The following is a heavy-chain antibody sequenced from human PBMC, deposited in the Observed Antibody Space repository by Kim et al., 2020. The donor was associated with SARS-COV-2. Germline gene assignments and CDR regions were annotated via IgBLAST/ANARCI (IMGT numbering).Heavy chain of an antibody. CDR2: ISGSGGST. CDR3: AKSDSGVYYYDSSGFDY. J-gene: IGHJ4*02. Sequence: GGSLRLSCAASGFTFSNYAMSWVRQAPGKGLEWVSAISGSGGSTYYADSVKGRFTISRDNSKNTLYLQMNSLRAEDTTVYYCAKSDSGVYYYDSSGFDYWGQGTLVTVSS. CDR1: GFTFSNYA. D-gene: IGHD3-22*01. V-gene: IGHV3-23*01.